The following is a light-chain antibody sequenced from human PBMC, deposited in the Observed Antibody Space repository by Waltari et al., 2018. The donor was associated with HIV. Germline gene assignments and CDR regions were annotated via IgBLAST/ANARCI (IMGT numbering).Light chain of an antibody. Sequence: QLVLTQSPSASASLGASVKLTSTLSIAHSIYAIAWHQQQPEQGPRYLMKLNSDGSHRKGDGIPDRFSGSASGAERYLTISNVQSEDEGTYYCQTWGAGIVVFGGGTRLSVL. V-gene: IGLV4-69*01. CDR3: QTWGAGIVV. CDR2: LNSDGSH. J-gene: IGLJ2*01. CDR1: IAHSIYA.